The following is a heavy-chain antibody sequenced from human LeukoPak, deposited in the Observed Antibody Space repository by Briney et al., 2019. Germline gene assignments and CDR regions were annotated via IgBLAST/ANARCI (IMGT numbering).Heavy chain of an antibody. J-gene: IGHJ4*02. Sequence: GGSLRLSCAASGFTFSTYAMSWVRQAPGKGLEWVSAISGSGGSTYYADSVKGRFTISRDNSKNTLYLQMDSLRAEDTAVYYCAKDQGDSYIFDYWGQGTLVTVSS. D-gene: IGHD5-24*01. CDR3: AKDQGDSYIFDY. CDR1: GFTFSTYA. CDR2: ISGSGGST. V-gene: IGHV3-23*01.